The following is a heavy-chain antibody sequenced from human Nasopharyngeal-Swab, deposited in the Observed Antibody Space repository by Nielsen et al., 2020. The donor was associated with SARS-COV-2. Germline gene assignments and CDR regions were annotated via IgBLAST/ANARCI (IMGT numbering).Heavy chain of an antibody. D-gene: IGHD3-16*01. J-gene: IGHJ4*02. CDR2: INPSGGST. CDR1: GYTFTSYY. Sequence: ASVKVSCKASGYTFTSYYVHWVRHAPGQGLEWMGIINPSGGSTSYAQKFQGRVTMTRDTSTSTVYMALSSLRSEDTAVYYCARVGVGSYFGPWGQGTLVTVSS. CDR3: ARVGVGSYFGP. V-gene: IGHV1-46*01.